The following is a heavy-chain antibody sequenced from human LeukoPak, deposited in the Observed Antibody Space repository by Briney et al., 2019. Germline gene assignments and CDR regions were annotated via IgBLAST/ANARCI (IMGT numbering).Heavy chain of an antibody. D-gene: IGHD6-6*01. CDR3: VSSPRVAAQDV. CDR1: GFTFSSYS. Sequence: GGSLRLSCAAPGFTFSSYSMIWVRQAPGKGLELDSSISGTSSYIYYADAVKGRFTISRDNAKNSLYLQMNSLRAEDTAVYYCVSSPRVAAQDVWGKGTTVTVSS. J-gene: IGHJ6*04. V-gene: IGHV3-21*01. CDR2: ISGTSSYI.